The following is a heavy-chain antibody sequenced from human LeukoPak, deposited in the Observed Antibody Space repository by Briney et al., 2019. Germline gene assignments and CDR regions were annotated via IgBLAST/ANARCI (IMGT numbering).Heavy chain of an antibody. J-gene: IGHJ6*03. D-gene: IGHD3-10*01. V-gene: IGHV3-21*01. CDR3: ARVKGVHYYYYMDV. CDR1: GFTFNTYS. CDR2: ISSSSSYI. Sequence: PGGSLRLSCAASGFTFNTYSMNWVRQAPGKGLEWVSSISSSSSYIYYADSVKGRFTISRDNAKNSLYLQMNSLRAEDTAVYYCARVKGVHYYYYMDVWGKGTTVTVSS.